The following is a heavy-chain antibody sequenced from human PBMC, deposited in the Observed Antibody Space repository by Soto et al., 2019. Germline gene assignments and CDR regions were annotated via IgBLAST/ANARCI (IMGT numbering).Heavy chain of an antibody. Sequence: SVKVSCKASGGTFSSYAISWVRQAPGQGLEWMGGIIPIFGTANYAQKFQGRVTITADESTSTAYMELSSLRSEDTAVYYCARAGPLKGRSVLRFLEWLRDYGMDVWGQGTTVTASS. J-gene: IGHJ6*02. V-gene: IGHV1-69*13. D-gene: IGHD3-3*01. CDR1: GGTFSSYA. CDR2: IIPIFGTA. CDR3: ARAGPLKGRSVLRFLEWLRDYGMDV.